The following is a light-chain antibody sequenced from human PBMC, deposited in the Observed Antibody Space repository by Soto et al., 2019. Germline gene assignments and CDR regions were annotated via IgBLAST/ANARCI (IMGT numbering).Light chain of an antibody. Sequence: QSALTQPRSVSGSPGQSVTISCTGTSSDVGGYDYVSWYQQHPGKALKLMIYDVNNRPSGVPDRFSGSKSDNTASLTISGLQAEDEADYYCCSYAGDYAYVFGTGTKLTVL. V-gene: IGLV2-11*01. CDR3: CSYAGDYAYV. J-gene: IGLJ1*01. CDR2: DVN. CDR1: SSDVGGYDY.